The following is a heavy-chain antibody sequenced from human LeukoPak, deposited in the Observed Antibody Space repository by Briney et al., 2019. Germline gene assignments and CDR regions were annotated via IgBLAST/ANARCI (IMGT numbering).Heavy chain of an antibody. D-gene: IGHD4-23*01. CDR1: GYSFTSYW. Sequence: GESLKISCKGSGYSFTSYWIGWVRQMPGKGLEWMGIIYPGDSDTRYSPSFQGQVTISADKSISTAYLQWSSLKASDTAMYYCARRVVNNRNWYFNLWAVAPWSLSPQ. CDR3: ARRVVNNRNWYFNL. CDR2: IYPGDSDT. J-gene: IGHJ2*01. V-gene: IGHV5-51*01.